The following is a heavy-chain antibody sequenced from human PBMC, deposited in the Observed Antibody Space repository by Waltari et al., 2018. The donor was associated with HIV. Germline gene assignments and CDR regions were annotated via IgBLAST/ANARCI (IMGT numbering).Heavy chain of an antibody. Sequence: QVTLQESGPGLVKPSETLSLTCTVSGGSIISYYWSCIRQPAGKGLEWIGGIYTSGSTNYNPSLKSRVTMSVDTSKNQFSLKLSSVTAADTAVYYCARDTNYGGHVGMDVWGQGTTVTVSS. CDR3: ARDTNYGGHVGMDV. V-gene: IGHV4-4*07. CDR2: IYTSGST. J-gene: IGHJ6*02. CDR1: GGSIISYY. D-gene: IGHD4-17*01.